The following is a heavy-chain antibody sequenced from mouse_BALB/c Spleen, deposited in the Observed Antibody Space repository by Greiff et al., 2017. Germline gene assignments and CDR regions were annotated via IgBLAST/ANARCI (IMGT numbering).Heavy chain of an antibody. D-gene: IGHD1-1*01. CDR3: ARSNYYGSSPSFAY. Sequence: EVKVVESGGGLVQPGGSRKLSCAASGFTFSSFGMHWVRQAPEKGLEWVAYISSGSSTIYYADTVKGRFTISRDNPKNTLFLQMTSLRSEDTAMYYCARSNYYGSSPSFAYWGQGTLVTVSA. V-gene: IGHV5-17*02. J-gene: IGHJ3*01. CDR1: GFTFSSFG. CDR2: ISSGSSTI.